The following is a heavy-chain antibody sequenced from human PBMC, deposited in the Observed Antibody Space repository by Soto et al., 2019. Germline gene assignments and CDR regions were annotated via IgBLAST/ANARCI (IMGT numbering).Heavy chain of an antibody. D-gene: IGHD2-15*01. J-gene: IGHJ1*01. CDR1: GYTFTEYG. Sequence: VQLVQSGAEVKKPGASVKVSCKASGYTFTEYGITWVRQAPGQGPEWIGWISAYNDKTNYAQNFQGRVTMTTAASMTTAYMELRSLRPDDTAVYYCARDGWHLLQYLQHWGQGTLVTVSS. CDR2: ISAYNDKT. V-gene: IGHV1-18*01. CDR3: ARDGWHLLQYLQH.